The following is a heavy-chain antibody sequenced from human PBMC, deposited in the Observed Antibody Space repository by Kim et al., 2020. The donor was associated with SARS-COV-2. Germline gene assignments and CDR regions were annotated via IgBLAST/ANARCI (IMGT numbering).Heavy chain of an antibody. V-gene: IGHV3-23*01. D-gene: IGHD1-26*01. J-gene: IGHJ4*02. Sequence: ADSVKGRRTISRDNSKNTLYLQVNSLRADDTAVYYCAKSRGSGSDYGFDYWGQGTLVTVSS. CDR3: AKSRGSGSDYGFDY.